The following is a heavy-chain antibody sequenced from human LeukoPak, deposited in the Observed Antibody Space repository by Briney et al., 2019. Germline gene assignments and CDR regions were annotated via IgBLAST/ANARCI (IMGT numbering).Heavy chain of an antibody. CDR2: IYHSGST. V-gene: IGHV4-38-2*01. D-gene: IGHD2-15*01. CDR1: GYSISSGYY. J-gene: IGHJ5*02. Sequence: SETLSLTCAVSGYSISSGYYWGWIRQPPGKGLEWIGSIYHSGSTYYNPSLKSRVTISVDTSKNQFSLKLSSVTAADTAVYYCGRQRCDIVVDNWFDPWGQGTLVTVSS. CDR3: GRQRCDIVVDNWFDP.